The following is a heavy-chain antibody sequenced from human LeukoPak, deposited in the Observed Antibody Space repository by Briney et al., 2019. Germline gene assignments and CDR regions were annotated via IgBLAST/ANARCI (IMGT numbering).Heavy chain of an antibody. V-gene: IGHV4-59*12. CDR2: IYYSGST. CDR3: ARDTNDDKVPGC. D-gene: IGHD3-22*01. CDR1: GGSISSYY. J-gene: IGHJ4*02. Sequence: PSETLSLTCTVSGGSISSYYWSWIRQPPGKGLEWIGYIYYSGSTNYNPSLKSRVTMSVDTSKNQFSLKLTSVTAADTAVYYCARDTNDDKVPGCWGQGTLVTVSS.